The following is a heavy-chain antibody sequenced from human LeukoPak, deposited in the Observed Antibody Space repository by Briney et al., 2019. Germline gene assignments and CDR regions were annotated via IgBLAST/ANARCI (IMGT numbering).Heavy chain of an antibody. Sequence: GGSLRLSCAASGFTFSSYGMHWVRQAPGKGLEWVAVISYDGSNKYYADSVKGRFTISRDNSKNTLYLQMNSLRAEDTAVYYCAKVGPHRASDYWGQGTLVTVSS. CDR1: GFTFSSYG. CDR2: ISYDGSNK. J-gene: IGHJ4*02. CDR3: AKVGPHRASDY. V-gene: IGHV3-30*18.